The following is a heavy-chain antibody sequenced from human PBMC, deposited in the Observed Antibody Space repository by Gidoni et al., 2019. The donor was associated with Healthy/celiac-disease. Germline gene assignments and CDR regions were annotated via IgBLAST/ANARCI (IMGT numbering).Heavy chain of an antibody. CDR3: ATTTNSSSWYLDYYYGMDV. D-gene: IGHD6-13*01. Sequence: QVQLVQSGAEVKKPGASVKVSCKVSGYTLTELSMHWVRQAPGKGLEWMGGFDPEDGETIYAQKFQGRITMTEDTSTDTAYMELSSLRSEDTAVYYCATTTNSSSWYLDYYYGMDVWGQGTTVTVSS. CDR2: FDPEDGET. CDR1: GYTLTELS. V-gene: IGHV1-24*01. J-gene: IGHJ6*02.